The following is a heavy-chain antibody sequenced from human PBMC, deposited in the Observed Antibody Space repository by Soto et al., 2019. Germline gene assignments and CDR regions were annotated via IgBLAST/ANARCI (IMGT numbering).Heavy chain of an antibody. V-gene: IGHV1-69*12. CDR1: GGTFSSSA. D-gene: IGHD5-12*01. CDR3: ASDTDRLQLGGNYYYILDV. J-gene: IGHJ6*02. Sequence: QVQLEQSGAEVQKPGSSVKVSCKASGGTFSSSAFSWVRQAPGQGLEWMGGIMPVFPTPDYAQKFQDRVTITADASTRTTNMELTGLRSEDTAIYYCASDTDRLQLGGNYYYILDVWGQGTKVIVSS. CDR2: IMPVFPTP.